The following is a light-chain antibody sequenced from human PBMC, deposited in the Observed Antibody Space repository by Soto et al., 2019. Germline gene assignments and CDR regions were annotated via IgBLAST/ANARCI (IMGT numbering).Light chain of an antibody. CDR3: RQSATSPRT. CDR2: GAS. CDR1: QTVGNNY. J-gene: IGKJ1*01. V-gene: IGKV3-20*01. Sequence: EIVLTQSPGTLSLSPGERATLSCRASQTVGNNYLDWYQQKPGQAPRLLIYGASSRDTVIPDRFSGSGSGTDFTLTISSLEPEDFAVYYCRQSATSPRTFGQGTKVEIK.